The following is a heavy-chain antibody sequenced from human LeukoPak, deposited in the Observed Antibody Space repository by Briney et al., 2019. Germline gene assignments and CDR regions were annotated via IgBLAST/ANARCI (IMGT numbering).Heavy chain of an antibody. CDR1: GGSINSGSYY. CDR2: IYTSGST. CDR3: ARRGSGRSRGVDY. J-gene: IGHJ4*02. V-gene: IGHV4-61*02. D-gene: IGHD3-10*01. Sequence: SETLSLTCTVSGGSINSGSYYWSWIRQPAGKGLEWIGRIYTSGSTNYNPSLKSRVTISLDRTKNQFSLKLSSVTAADTAVYYCARRGSGRSRGVDYWDQGTLVTVSS.